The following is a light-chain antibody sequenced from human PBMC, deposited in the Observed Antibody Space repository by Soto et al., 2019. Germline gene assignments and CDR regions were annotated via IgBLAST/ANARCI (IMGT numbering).Light chain of an antibody. J-gene: IGKJ1*01. Sequence: LLTQSPVTLSLSPGERATLSCMASQSVRKYLAWYQQKRGQPPRLLIHETSNRATGVPARFSGSASGTDFTLTISRVEPEDFAMYYCQQYDSSPATFGQGTKVDIK. CDR1: QSVRKY. CDR2: ETS. V-gene: IGKV3-20*01. CDR3: QQYDSSPAT.